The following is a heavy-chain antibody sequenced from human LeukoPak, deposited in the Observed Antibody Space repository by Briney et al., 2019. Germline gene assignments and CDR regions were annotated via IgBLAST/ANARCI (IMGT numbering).Heavy chain of an antibody. CDR1: GGSISSSSYY. J-gene: IGHJ4*02. Sequence: SETLSLTCTVSGGSISSSSYYWGWIRQPPGKGLEWIGSIYYSGSTYYNPSLKSRVTISVDTSKNQFSLKLSSVTAADTAVYYCARGGGIAAAGHFDYWGQGTLVTVSS. CDR3: ARGGGIAAAGHFDY. CDR2: IYYSGST. V-gene: IGHV4-39*01. D-gene: IGHD6-13*01.